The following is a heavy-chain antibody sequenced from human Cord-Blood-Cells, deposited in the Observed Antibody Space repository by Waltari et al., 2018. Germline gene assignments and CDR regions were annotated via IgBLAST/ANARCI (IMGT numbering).Heavy chain of an antibody. CDR3: ARGGGYYYDSSGYYYYYGMDV. V-gene: IGHV4-34*01. Sequence: QVQLQQWGAGLLKPSETLALTCAVYGGSFSGYHWSWIRQPPGPGREWIGEINHSGSTNYNPSLKSRVTISVDTSKNQFSLKLSSVTAADTAVYYCARGGGYYYDSSGYYYYYGMDVWGQGTTVTVSS. CDR1: GGSFSGYH. CDR2: INHSGST. D-gene: IGHD3-22*01. J-gene: IGHJ6*02.